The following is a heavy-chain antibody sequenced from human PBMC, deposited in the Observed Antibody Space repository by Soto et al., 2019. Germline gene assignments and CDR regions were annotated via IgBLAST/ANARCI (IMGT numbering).Heavy chain of an antibody. D-gene: IGHD1-1*01. Sequence: ASVKVSCKVSGYTLTELSMHWVRQAPGKGLEWMGGFDPEDGETIYAQKFQGRVTMTEDTSTDTAYMELSSLRSEDTAVYYCATVTTGTGPYYFDYWGQGTLVTVSS. J-gene: IGHJ4*02. CDR2: FDPEDGET. V-gene: IGHV1-24*01. CDR1: GYTLTELS. CDR3: ATVTTGTGPYYFDY.